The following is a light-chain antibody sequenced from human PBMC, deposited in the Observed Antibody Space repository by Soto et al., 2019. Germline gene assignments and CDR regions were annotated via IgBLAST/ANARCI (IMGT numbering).Light chain of an antibody. J-gene: IGLJ2*01. CDR1: SSDIGGYNY. CDR2: DVT. CDR3: SSYTRSDTVL. V-gene: IGLV2-14*03. Sequence: QSALTQPASVSGSPGQSITISCTGTSSDIGGYNYVSWFQHHPGKAPKLMIFDVTNRPSGVSNRFSGSKSGNTASLTISGLQAEDEADYYCSSYTRSDTVLFGGGTQLTVL.